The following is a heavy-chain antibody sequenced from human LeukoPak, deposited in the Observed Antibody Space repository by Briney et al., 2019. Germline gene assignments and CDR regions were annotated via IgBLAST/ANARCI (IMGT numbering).Heavy chain of an antibody. D-gene: IGHD2-2*02. CDR2: IYPGDSHT. J-gene: IGHJ5*02. CDR1: GYSFPNYW. V-gene: IGHV5-51*01. CDR3: ARGPYAYTSSATLGSYNWFDP. Sequence: GESLKISCKGSGYSFPNYWIGWVRQMPGKGLEWMGIIYPGDSHTRYSPSFQDQVTISVDKSISTVYLQWSSLKASDTAMYYCARGPYAYTSSATLGSYNWFDPWGQGSLVTVSS.